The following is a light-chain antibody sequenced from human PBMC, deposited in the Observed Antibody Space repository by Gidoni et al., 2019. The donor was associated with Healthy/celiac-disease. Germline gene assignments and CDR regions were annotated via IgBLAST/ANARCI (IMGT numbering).Light chain of an antibody. V-gene: IGKV1-39*01. CDR3: QQSSSTALT. J-gene: IGKJ4*01. Sequence: DIQMTQSPSSLSASVGDRVTIICRASQSITTYLNWYQQKPGKAPKLLIFAASRLQSGVPSRFSGSGSGTDFTLTINSLQPEDFAAYYCQQSSSTALTFXGXTKVEIK. CDR1: QSITTY. CDR2: AAS.